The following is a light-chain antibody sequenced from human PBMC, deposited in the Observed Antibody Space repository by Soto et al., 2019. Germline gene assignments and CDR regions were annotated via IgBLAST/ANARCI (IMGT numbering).Light chain of an antibody. CDR1: QTISSW. J-gene: IGKJ1*01. CDR2: KAS. Sequence: DIQMNQSPSTLSASVGDRLTTTSLASQTISSWLAWYQQKPGKAPKLLIYKASTLDSGVPSNFSGSGSGTEFTLTISSLQPEDFATYYCQQYNAYPWTFGQGTKVDIK. CDR3: QQYNAYPWT. V-gene: IGKV1-5*03.